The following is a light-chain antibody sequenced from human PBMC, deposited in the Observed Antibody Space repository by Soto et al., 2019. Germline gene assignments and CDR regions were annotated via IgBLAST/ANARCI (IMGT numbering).Light chain of an antibody. J-gene: IGKJ1*01. CDR1: QSVTNDY. CDR2: DAS. Sequence: EIVLTQSPGSLSLSPGERAALSCRASQSVTNDYLAWYQQKFGQAPRLLIYDASALPRGVPSRFSGSGSGTKFTLTIASLQPDDFATYYCQQYETFSGTFGPGTKVEI. V-gene: IGKV3-20*01. CDR3: QQYETFSGT.